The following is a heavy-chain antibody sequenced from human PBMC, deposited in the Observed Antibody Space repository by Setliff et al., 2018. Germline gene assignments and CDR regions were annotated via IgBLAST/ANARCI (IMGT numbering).Heavy chain of an antibody. V-gene: IGHV4-34*01. Sequence: PSETLSLTCAAYGGTFSDYYWTWIRQPPGKGLEWIGEINHSGTTNYHPSLRSRVTISVDTSKNQFSLKLSSVTAADTAVYYCARGGTYRYFDYWGQGTLVTV. CDR2: INHSGTT. J-gene: IGHJ4*02. CDR3: ARGGTYRYFDY. CDR1: GGTFSDYY.